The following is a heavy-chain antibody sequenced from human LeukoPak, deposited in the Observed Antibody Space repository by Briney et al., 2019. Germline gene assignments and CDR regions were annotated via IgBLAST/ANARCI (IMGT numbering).Heavy chain of an antibody. V-gene: IGHV3-23*01. D-gene: IGHD4-17*01. CDR2: ISGNAGST. CDR1: GFTLSSYA. J-gene: IGHJ2*01. CDR3: ARRTVTRDWYFDL. Sequence: GGSLRLSCAASGFTLSSYAMSWVRQAPGKGLEWVSLISGNAGSTYYADSVKGRFTISRDNAKNSLYLQMNSLRAEDTAVYYCARRTVTRDWYFDLWGRGTLVTVSS.